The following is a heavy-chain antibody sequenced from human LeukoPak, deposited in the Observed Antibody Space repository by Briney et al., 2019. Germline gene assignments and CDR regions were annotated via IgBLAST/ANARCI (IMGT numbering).Heavy chain of an antibody. V-gene: IGHV1-18*01. J-gene: IGHJ4*02. CDR1: GYTFTSYG. Sequence: ASVKVSCKASGYTFTSYGISWVRQAPGQGLEWMGWISAYNGNTNYAQKLQGRVTMTTDTSTSTAYMELRSLRSDDTAVYYCARPITTVVTYYFDYWGQGTLVTVSS. CDR3: ARPITTVVTYYFDY. D-gene: IGHD4-23*01. CDR2: ISAYNGNT.